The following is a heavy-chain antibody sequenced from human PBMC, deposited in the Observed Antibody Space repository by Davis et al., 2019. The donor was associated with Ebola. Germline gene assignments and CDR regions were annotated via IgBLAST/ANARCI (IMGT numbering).Heavy chain of an antibody. CDR2: INHSGST. J-gene: IGHJ4*02. Sequence: MPSETLSLTCAVYGGSFSGYYWSWIRQPPGKELEWIGEINHSGSTNYNPSLKSRVTISVDSSKNQFSLKLSSVTAADTAVYYCARSSGYCISTSCYFEYWGQGTLVTVSS. V-gene: IGHV4-34*01. CDR3: ARSSGYCISTSCYFEY. D-gene: IGHD2-2*01. CDR1: GGSFSGYY.